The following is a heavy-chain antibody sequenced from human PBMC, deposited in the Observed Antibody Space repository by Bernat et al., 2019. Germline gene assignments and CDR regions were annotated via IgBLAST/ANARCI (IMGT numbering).Heavy chain of an antibody. CDR3: ARGLGCSSTSCHPRSSNYDELSQLVDV. J-gene: IGHJ6*04. V-gene: IGHV4-34*01. CDR1: GGSFSGYY. D-gene: IGHD2-2*01. CDR2: INHSGST. Sequence: QVQLQQWGAGLLKPSETLSLTCAVYGGSFSGYYWSWIRQPPGKGLAWIGEINHSGSTNYNPSLKSRVTISVDTSKNQFSLKLSSVTAADTAVYYCARGLGCSSTSCHPRSSNYDELSQLVDVWGKGTTVTVSS.